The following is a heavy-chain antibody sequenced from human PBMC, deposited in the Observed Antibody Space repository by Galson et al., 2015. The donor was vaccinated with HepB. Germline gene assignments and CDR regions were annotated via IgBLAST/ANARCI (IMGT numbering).Heavy chain of an antibody. Sequence: SLRLSCAASGFTFSNYWMSWVRQAPGKGLEWVANIKQDGSEKYYVDSVKGRFTISRDNAKNSLYVQMNSLRAEDTAVYYCASGGYYFGTWGQGTLVTVSS. V-gene: IGHV3-7*01. CDR3: ASGGYYFGT. CDR2: IKQDGSEK. D-gene: IGHD3-10*01. J-gene: IGHJ5*02. CDR1: GFTFSNYW.